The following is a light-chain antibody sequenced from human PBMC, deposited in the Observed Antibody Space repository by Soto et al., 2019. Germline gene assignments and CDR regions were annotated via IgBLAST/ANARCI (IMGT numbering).Light chain of an antibody. CDR1: SSDVGSYNL. CDR2: EGN. Sequence: QSALTQPASVSGSPGQSITISCTGTSSDVGSYNLVSWYQQYPGKAPKVLIYEGNKRPSGVSNRFSGSKSGNTASLTISGLQAEDEAAYYCCSYAGSSTLVFGGGTKLTVL. CDR3: CSYAGSSTLV. J-gene: IGLJ3*02. V-gene: IGLV2-23*01.